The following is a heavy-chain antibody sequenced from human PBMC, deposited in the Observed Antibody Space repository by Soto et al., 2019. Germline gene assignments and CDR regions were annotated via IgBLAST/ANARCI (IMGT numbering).Heavy chain of an antibody. CDR1: GFTFSSYA. CDR2: ISYDGSNK. J-gene: IGHJ6*02. Sequence: QVQLVESGGGVVQPGRSLRFSCAASGFTFSSYAMHWVRQAPGKGLEWVAVISYDGSNKYYADSVKGRFTISRDNSKNTLYLQMNSLRAEDTAVYYCARDGASSSGWYYYYGMDVWGQGTTVTVSS. V-gene: IGHV3-30-3*01. D-gene: IGHD6-19*01. CDR3: ARDGASSSGWYYYYGMDV.